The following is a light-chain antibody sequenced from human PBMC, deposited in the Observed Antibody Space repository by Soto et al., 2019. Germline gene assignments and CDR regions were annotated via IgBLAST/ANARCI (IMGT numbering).Light chain of an antibody. CDR2: DAS. CDR3: QQRSNWPPTWT. J-gene: IGKJ1*01. Sequence: EIVLSQSPATLSLSPGERATLSCRASQSVGSYLAWYQHIPGQAPRLLIYDASKRATGIPARFSGSGSGTDVTLPISSLEHEDFAVYYCQQRSNWPPTWTFGQGTKVEVK. CDR1: QSVGSY. V-gene: IGKV3-11*01.